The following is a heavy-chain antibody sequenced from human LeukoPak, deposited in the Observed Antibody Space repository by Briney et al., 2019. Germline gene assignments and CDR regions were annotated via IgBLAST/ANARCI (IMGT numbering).Heavy chain of an antibody. CDR2: IIPIFGTA. CDR3: ARSYYYDSSGYYSSDY. V-gene: IGHV1-69*13. J-gene: IGHJ4*02. D-gene: IGHD3-22*01. CDR1: GYTFSSYG. Sequence: SVKVSCKASGYTFSSYGLSWVRQAPGQGLEWMGGIIPIFGTANYAQKFQGRVTITADESTSTAYMELSSLRSEDTAVYYCARSYYYDSSGYYSSDYWGQGTLVTVSS.